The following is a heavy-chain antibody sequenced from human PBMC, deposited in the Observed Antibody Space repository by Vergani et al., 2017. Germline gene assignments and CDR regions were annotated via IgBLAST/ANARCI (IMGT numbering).Heavy chain of an antibody. CDR3: AKEVWLGYNCGPMDV. V-gene: IGHV3-23*01. D-gene: IGHD1-14*01. Sequence: EVQLLESGGGLVQPGGSLRLSCAASGFTFSSYAMRWVRQAPGKGREWVSAISGSGGSTYYADSVKGRFTISRDNSKNTLYLQMNSLRAEDTAVYYCAKEVWLGYNCGPMDVWGKGTTVTVSS. CDR2: ISGSGGST. CDR1: GFTFSSYA. J-gene: IGHJ6*03.